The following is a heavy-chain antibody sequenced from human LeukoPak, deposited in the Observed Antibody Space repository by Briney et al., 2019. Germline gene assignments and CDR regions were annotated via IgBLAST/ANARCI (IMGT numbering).Heavy chain of an antibody. CDR3: ARHPFATPFDY. Sequence: SSETLSLTCTVSGGSISDNYWSWIRQPPGKGLEWIGYAYYSGHTNYNSSHKSRVTMSLDTSKSQFSLRLSSVTAADTAVYFCARHPFATPFDYWGPGTLVTVSS. V-gene: IGHV4-59*08. CDR1: GGSISDNY. J-gene: IGHJ4*02. CDR2: AYYSGHT. D-gene: IGHD2-15*01.